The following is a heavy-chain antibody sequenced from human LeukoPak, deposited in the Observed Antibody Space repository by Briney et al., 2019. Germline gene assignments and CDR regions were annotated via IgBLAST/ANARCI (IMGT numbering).Heavy chain of an antibody. CDR2: VSSSSSTI. CDR3: ARGDDNWNDLDAFDI. D-gene: IGHD1-1*01. Sequence: GGSLRLSCAASGFTFSSYSMNWVRQAPGKGLEWVSYVSSSSSTIYYADSVKGRFTISRDNAKYSLYLQMNSLRAEDTAVYYCARGDDNWNDLDAFDIWGQGTMVTVSS. J-gene: IGHJ3*02. CDR1: GFTFSSYS. V-gene: IGHV3-48*01.